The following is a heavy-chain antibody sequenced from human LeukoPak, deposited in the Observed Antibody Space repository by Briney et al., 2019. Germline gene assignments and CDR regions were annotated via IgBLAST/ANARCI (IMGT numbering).Heavy chain of an antibody. CDR1: GFTFSSYS. CDR3: ASTETSYYDSSGQWDAFDI. CDR2: ISRSSRYI. D-gene: IGHD3-22*01. Sequence: PGGALRLSCAASGFTFSSYSRNWVGQAPGKGREGVSSISRSSRYIYYADSVKGRFTISRDNAKNSLYLQMNSLRAEDTAVYYCASTETSYYDSSGQWDAFDIWGQGTMVTVSS. J-gene: IGHJ3*02. V-gene: IGHV3-21*01.